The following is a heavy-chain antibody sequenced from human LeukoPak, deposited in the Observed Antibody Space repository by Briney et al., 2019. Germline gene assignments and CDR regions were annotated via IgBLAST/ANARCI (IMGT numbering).Heavy chain of an antibody. V-gene: IGHV3-7*01. D-gene: IGHD3-10*01. CDR2: IRQDGSEK. CDR3: ARLRAMVRGPEDIFYFEY. CDR1: GFLFSTYW. J-gene: IGHJ4*02. Sequence: PVGTLRFSCETSGFLFSTYWMSWVRQAPGKVLKWAAKIRQDGSEKYYVDSVKGRSTISGDIAKQSVFLKMTSLRAEDTAVYYCARLRAMVRGPEDIFYFEYWGLGTLVTVSS.